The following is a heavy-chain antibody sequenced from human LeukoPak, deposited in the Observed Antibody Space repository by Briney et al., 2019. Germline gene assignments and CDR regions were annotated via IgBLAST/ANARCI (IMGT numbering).Heavy chain of an antibody. J-gene: IGHJ4*02. D-gene: IGHD6-6*01. CDR1: GDSISSYY. V-gene: IGHV4-4*09. CDR3: ARLTRRSTSPDRDYLDY. CDR2: IYTSGGT. Sequence: SETLSLTCTVSGDSISSYYWSWIRQPPGKGLEWIGYIYTSGGTNYIPSLKGRVTISIDTSKNQFSLKLSSVTAADSAVYYCARLTRRSTSPDRDYLDYWGQGTLVTDS.